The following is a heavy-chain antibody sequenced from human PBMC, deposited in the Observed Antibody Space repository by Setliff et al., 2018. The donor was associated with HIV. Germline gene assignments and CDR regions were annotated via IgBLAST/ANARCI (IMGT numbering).Heavy chain of an antibody. Sequence: GGSLRLSCAASGFTFRNAWMSWVRQAPGKGLEWVGRIKSTGADGPTDYAAPMKGRFTISRDDSKNMVFLQMNSLKTEDTAVYSCIRGGGSFDYWGQGTLVTVSS. CDR1: GFTFRNAW. J-gene: IGHJ4*02. V-gene: IGHV3-15*01. CDR3: IRGGGSFDY. CDR2: IKSTGADGPT. D-gene: IGHD5-12*01.